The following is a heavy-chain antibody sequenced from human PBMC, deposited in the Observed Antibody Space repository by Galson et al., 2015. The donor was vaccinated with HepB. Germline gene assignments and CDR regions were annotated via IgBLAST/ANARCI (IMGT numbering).Heavy chain of an antibody. CDR1: GYTFTSYY. Sequence: SVKVSCKASGYTFTSYYMHWVRQAPGQGLEWMGIINPSGGSTSYAQKFQGRVTMTRDTSTSTVYMELSSLRSEDTAVYYCAREGQTYCSSTSCSSGNWFDPWGQETLVTVSS. D-gene: IGHD2-2*01. CDR3: AREGQTYCSSTSCSSGNWFDP. J-gene: IGHJ5*02. CDR2: INPSGGST. V-gene: IGHV1-46*01.